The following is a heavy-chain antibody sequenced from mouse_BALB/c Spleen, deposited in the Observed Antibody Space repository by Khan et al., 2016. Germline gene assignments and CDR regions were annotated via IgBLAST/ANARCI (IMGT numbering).Heavy chain of an antibody. J-gene: IGHJ4*01. V-gene: IGHV3-1*02. CDR1: GYSITSGYS. CDR2: IHYSGGT. Sequence: EVQLQESGPDLVKPSQSLSLTCTVTGYSITSGYSWHWIRQFPGNKLEWMGYIHYSGGTKYIPSLKSRISITRDTSKNQFFLQLNSVTPEDTATYYCTRSHGYYAMDDWGQGTSGTVSS. CDR3: TRSHGYYAMDD.